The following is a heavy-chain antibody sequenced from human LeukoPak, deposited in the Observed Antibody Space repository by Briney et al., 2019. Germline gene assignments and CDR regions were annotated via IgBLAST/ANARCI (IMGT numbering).Heavy chain of an antibody. CDR1: GGTFISYA. Sequence: SVKVSCKASGGTFISYAISWVRQAPGQGLEWMGGIIPIFGTANYAQKFQGRVTITADESTSTAYMELSSLRSEDTAVYYCAAGGNGYYYYYGMDVWGQGTTVTVSS. V-gene: IGHV1-69*13. CDR3: AAGGNGYYYYYGMDV. CDR2: IIPIFGTA. J-gene: IGHJ6*02. D-gene: IGHD2-8*01.